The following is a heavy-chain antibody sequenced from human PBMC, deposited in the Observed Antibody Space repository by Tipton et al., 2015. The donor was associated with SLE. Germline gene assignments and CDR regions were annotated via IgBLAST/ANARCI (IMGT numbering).Heavy chain of an antibody. V-gene: IGHV4-34*01. J-gene: IGHJ6*03. CDR2: INHSGRT. CDR3: AREDDYYMDV. CDR1: GGSFSGYY. Sequence: TLSLTCAVYGGSFSGYYWSWIRQPPGKGLEWIGEINHSGRTNYNPSLKSRVTISVDTSKNQFSLKLSSVTAADTAVYYCAREDDYYMDVWGKGTTVTVSS.